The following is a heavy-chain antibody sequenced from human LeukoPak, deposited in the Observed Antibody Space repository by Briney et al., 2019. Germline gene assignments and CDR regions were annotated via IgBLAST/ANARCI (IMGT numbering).Heavy chain of an antibody. CDR3: VRDGPAMLDFDY. Sequence: GGSLRLSCAASGSSFSQSWMNWVRQAPGKGLEWVASINKDGSQIFYVDSVKGRFAISRDNAKNSLYLQLDSLRAEDTALYYCVRDGPAMLDFDYWGQGALVIVSS. J-gene: IGHJ4*02. CDR1: GSSFSQSW. V-gene: IGHV3-7*01. CDR2: INKDGSQI. D-gene: IGHD3-16*01.